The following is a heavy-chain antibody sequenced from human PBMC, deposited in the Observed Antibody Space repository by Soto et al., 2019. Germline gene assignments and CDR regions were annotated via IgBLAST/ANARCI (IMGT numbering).Heavy chain of an antibody. V-gene: IGHV1-46*01. CDR3: ARDIPDSYGHLDYYGMDV. J-gene: IGHJ6*02. D-gene: IGHD5-18*01. Sequence: AASVKVSCKASGYTFTSYYMHWVRQAPGQGLEWMGIINPSGGSTSYAQKFQGRVTMTRDTSTSTVYMELSSLRSEDTAVYYCARDIPDSYGHLDYYGMDVWGQGTTVTVSS. CDR1: GYTFTSYY. CDR2: INPSGGST.